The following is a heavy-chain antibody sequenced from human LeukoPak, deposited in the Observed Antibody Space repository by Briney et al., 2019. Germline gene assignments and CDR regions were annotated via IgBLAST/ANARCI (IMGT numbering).Heavy chain of an antibody. CDR2: ISSSSSTI. CDR1: GFTFGSYS. D-gene: IGHD6-6*01. CDR3: AREPSIAARPFDY. Sequence: AGGSLRLSCAASGFTFGSYSMTWVRQAPGKGLEWVSYISSSSSTIYYADSVKGRFTISRDNAKNSLYLQMNSLRAEDTAVYYCAREPSIAARPFDYWGQGTLVTVSS. V-gene: IGHV3-48*04. J-gene: IGHJ4*02.